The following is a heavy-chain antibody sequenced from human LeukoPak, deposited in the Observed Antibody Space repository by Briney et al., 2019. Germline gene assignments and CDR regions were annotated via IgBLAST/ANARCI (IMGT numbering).Heavy chain of an antibody. V-gene: IGHV3-21*04. D-gene: IGHD3-10*01. Sequence: SGGSLRFSCAASGFTFSSYSRNWVRQAPGKGLEWVSSISSSSSYIYYADSVKGRFTISRDNAKNSLYLQMNSLRSEDTAVYYCARDPANYGSGSSEFYWGQGTLVTVSS. J-gene: IGHJ4*02. CDR2: ISSSSSYI. CDR3: ARDPANYGSGSSEFY. CDR1: GFTFSSYS.